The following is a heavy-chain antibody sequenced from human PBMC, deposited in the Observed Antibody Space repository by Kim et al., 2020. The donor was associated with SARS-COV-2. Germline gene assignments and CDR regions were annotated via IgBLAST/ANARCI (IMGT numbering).Heavy chain of an antibody. J-gene: IGHJ6*02. V-gene: IGHV3-30*18. CDR3: AKDFRSAIQLGNDYVMDV. Sequence: GGSLRLSCAASGFSFNYYGMHWVRQAPGKGLEWVAVISYDGDKKYYADSVRGRLSISRDNSKNTLYLQMNSLRAEDTAVYYCAKDFRSAIQLGNDYVMDVWDQGTTVTVSS. CDR1: GFSFNYYG. D-gene: IGHD1-1*01. CDR2: ISYDGDKK.